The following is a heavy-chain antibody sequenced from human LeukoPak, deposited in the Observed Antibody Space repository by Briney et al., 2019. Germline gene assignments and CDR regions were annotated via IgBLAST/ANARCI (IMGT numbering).Heavy chain of an antibody. CDR2: IGTAGDT. D-gene: IGHD3-3*01. CDR1: GFTFSSYD. Sequence: GGSLRLSCAASGFTFSSYDMPWVRQATGKGLEWVSAIGTAGDTYYPGSVKGRFTISRENAKNSLYLQMNSLRAGDTAVYYCARGAGYDFWSGYSGWGQGTLVTVSS. V-gene: IGHV3-13*01. J-gene: IGHJ4*02. CDR3: ARGAGYDFWSGYSG.